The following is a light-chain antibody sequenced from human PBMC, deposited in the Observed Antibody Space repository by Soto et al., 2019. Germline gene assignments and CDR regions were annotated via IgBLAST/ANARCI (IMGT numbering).Light chain of an antibody. V-gene: IGKV3-20*01. CDR2: GAS. J-gene: IGKJ5*01. Sequence: DIVLTQSPGTLSLSPGERATLSCRASQSVSSSYLAWYQQKPGQAPRLLIYGASSRATGIADRFSGSGSGTDFILTISRLEHEDFAVYYCQQYGSSITFGQGTRLEI. CDR3: QQYGSSIT. CDR1: QSVSSSY.